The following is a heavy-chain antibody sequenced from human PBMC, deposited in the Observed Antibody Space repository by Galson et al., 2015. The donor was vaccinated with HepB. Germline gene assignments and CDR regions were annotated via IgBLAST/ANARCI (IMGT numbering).Heavy chain of an antibody. V-gene: IGHV1-18*01. D-gene: IGHD2-15*01. CDR3: ARGALVAVVDATQNNWFAP. CDR1: GYNFPTYS. Sequence: SGYNFPTYSIPWVRQAPGQGLEWLGWINAYNQNANYAQHLQGRVTMTTDTYMSTAYMELRSLRSDDTAVYYCARGALVAVVDATQNNWFAPWGQGTLITVSS. J-gene: IGHJ5*02. CDR2: INAYNQNA.